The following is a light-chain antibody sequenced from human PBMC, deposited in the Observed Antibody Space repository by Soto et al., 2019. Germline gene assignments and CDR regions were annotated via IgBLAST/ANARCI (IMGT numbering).Light chain of an antibody. CDR2: GNS. V-gene: IGLV1-40*01. J-gene: IGLJ1*01. CDR3: QSYDTSLSGYV. CDR1: SSDFGAAYD. Sequence: QSVLTQPPSVSGAPGQRVTISCTGTSSDFGAAYDVHWYQHLPGTAPKLLIYGNSNRPSGVPDRFSGSKSGTSASLAITGLQAEDEADYYCQSYDTSLSGYVFGTGTKVAVL.